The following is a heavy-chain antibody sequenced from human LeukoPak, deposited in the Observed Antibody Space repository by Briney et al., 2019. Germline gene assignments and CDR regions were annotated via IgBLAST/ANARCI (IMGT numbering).Heavy chain of an antibody. V-gene: IGHV4-4*02. CDR3: ARGLYSSDAY. CDR1: GGSITSDNW. Sequence: PSGTLSLTCAVSGGSITSDNWWIWVRQAPGKGLEWIGEAYHSGITNYNPSLKSRVTMSVDKSKNQFSLSLSSVTAADTAVYHCARGLYSSDAYWGQGILVTVSS. J-gene: IGHJ4*02. D-gene: IGHD6-19*01. CDR2: AYHSGIT.